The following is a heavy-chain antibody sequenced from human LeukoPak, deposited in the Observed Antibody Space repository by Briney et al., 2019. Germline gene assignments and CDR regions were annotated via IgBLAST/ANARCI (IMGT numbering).Heavy chain of an antibody. CDR1: GGSISSGGYS. V-gene: IGHV4-30-2*01. CDR2: ICHSGST. CDR3: ARGPYYYDSSGYKPNWYFDL. D-gene: IGHD3-22*01. J-gene: IGHJ2*01. Sequence: SETLSLTCAVSGGSISSGGYSWSWIRQPPGKGLGWIGYICHSGSTYYNPSLKSRVTISVDRSKNQFSLKLSSVTAADTAVYYCARGPYYYDSSGYKPNWYFDLWGRGTLVTVSS.